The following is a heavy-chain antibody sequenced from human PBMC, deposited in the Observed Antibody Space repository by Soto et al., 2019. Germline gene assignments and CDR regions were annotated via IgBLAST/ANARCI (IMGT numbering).Heavy chain of an antibody. J-gene: IGHJ5*02. CDR2: VYHSGGS. CDR3: GRVVEGATRHTDSDS. Sequence: SETLSLTCAVSGVSIHNSHSFWGWIRQPPGKGLEFIGSVYHSGGSYYNPSLKGRVTISVDTSNNQISLRVNSVTAADTAVYYCGRVVEGATRHTDSDSWGQGMFVTVSS. CDR1: GVSIHNSHSF. D-gene: IGHD2-15*01. V-gene: IGHV4-39*02.